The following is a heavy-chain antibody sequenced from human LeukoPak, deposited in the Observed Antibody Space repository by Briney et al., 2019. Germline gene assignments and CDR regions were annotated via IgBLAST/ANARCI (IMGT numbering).Heavy chain of an antibody. D-gene: IGHD6-19*01. J-gene: IGHJ4*02. CDR2: IIPIFGTA. V-gene: IGHV1-69*13. Sequence: ASVKVSCKASGGTFSSYAISWVRQAPGQGLEWMGGIIPIFGTANYAQKFQGRVTITADESTSTAYMELSSLRSEDTAVYYCARATYSSGWFHLQYFDHWGQGTLVTVSS. CDR3: ARATYSSGWFHLQYFDH. CDR1: GGTFSSYA.